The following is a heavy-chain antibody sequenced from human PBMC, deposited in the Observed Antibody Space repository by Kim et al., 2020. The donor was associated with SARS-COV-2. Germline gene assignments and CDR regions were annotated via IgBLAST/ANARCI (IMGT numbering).Heavy chain of an antibody. CDR3: AKEVSPRVVPEPHFDY. CDR2: ISDSGGST. CDR1: GFTFSSYA. J-gene: IGHJ4*02. Sequence: GGSLRLSCAASGFTFSSYAMSWVRQAPGKGLEWVSGISDSGGSTYYADSVKGRFTISRDNSKNTLYLQMNSLRAEDTAVYYCAKEVSPRVVPEPHFDYWGQGTLVTVSS. V-gene: IGHV3-23*01. D-gene: IGHD3-3*01.